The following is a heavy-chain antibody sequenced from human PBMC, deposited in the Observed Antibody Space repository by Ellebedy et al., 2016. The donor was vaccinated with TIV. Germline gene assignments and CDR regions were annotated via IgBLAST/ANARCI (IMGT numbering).Heavy chain of an antibody. CDR3: ARDSAPYKWLRYFDY. J-gene: IGHJ4*02. D-gene: IGHD5-12*01. CDR2: ISYDGSNK. V-gene: IGHV3-30*01. CDR1: GFTFSSYA. Sequence: GESLKISCAASGFTFSSYAMHWVRQAPGKGLEWVAVISYDGSNKYYAYSVKGRFTISRDNSKNTLYLQMNSLRAEDTAVYYCARDSAPYKWLRYFDYWGQGTLVTVSS.